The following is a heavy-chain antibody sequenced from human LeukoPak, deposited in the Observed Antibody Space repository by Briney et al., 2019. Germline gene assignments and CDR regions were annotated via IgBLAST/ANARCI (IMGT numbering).Heavy chain of an antibody. CDR3: AREGVTMSSAFDY. CDR2: ISSNGGHT. J-gene: IGHJ4*02. V-gene: IGHV3-64*02. D-gene: IGHD3-10*02. Sequence: PGGSLRLSCAVSGFPFSTFWMSWVRQAPGKGLEYVSAISSNGGHTYYADSVKGRFTISRDNSKNTLYLQMGSLRAEDMAVYYCAREGVTMSSAFDYWGQGTLVTVSS. CDR1: GFPFSTFW.